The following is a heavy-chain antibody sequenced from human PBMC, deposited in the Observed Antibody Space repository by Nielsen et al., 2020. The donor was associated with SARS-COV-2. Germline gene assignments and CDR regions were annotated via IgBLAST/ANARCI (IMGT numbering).Heavy chain of an antibody. J-gene: IGHJ4*02. V-gene: IGHV3-23*01. D-gene: IGHD3-10*01. Sequence: GESLKISCAASGFTFSSYAMSWVRQAPGKGLEWVSAISGSGGSTYYADSVKGRFSISRDNAKNSLYLQMNSLRAEDTAVYYCAISVGGVYWDQGTLVTVSS. CDR3: AISVGGVY. CDR1: GFTFSSYA. CDR2: ISGSGGST.